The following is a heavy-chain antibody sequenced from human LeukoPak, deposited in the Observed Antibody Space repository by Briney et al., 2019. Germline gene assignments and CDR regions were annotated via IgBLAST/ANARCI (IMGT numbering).Heavy chain of an antibody. Sequence: GGSLRLSCAASGFTVSSNYMSWVRQAPGKRLEWVSVIYSGGSTYYADSFKGRFTISRDNSKSTLYIQMNSLRAEDTAVYYCARAKPKNMVRGLIMRRESRYYFDYWGQGTLVTVSS. J-gene: IGHJ4*02. V-gene: IGHV3-53*01. CDR1: GFTVSSNY. CDR2: IYSGGST. CDR3: ARAKPKNMVRGLIMRRESRYYFDY. D-gene: IGHD3-10*01.